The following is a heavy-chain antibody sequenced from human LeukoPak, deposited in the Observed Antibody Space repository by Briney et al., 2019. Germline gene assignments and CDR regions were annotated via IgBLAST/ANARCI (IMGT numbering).Heavy chain of an antibody. CDR2: ISVYNGNT. D-gene: IGHD4-17*01. CDR1: GYTFTSYG. J-gene: IGHJ3*02. Sequence: ASVKASCKASGYTFTSYGISWVRQAPGQGLEWMGWISVYNGNTNYAQKLQGRVTITTDTSTSTAYMELRSLRSDDTAVYYCARDRDVVWALTTVRGDFDIWGQGTMVTVSS. V-gene: IGHV1-18*01. CDR3: ARDRDVVWALTTVRGDFDI.